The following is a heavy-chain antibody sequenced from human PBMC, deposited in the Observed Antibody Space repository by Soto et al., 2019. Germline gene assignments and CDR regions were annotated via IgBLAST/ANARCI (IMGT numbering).Heavy chain of an antibody. CDR3: ARHVLRFLEWLPPLHMDLDY. Sequence: QVQLVESGGGVVQPGRSLRLSCAASGFTFSSYGMHWVRQAPGKGLEWVAVISYDGSNKYYADSVKGRFTISRDNSKNTLYLQMNSLRAEDTAVYYCARHVLRFLEWLPPLHMDLDYWGKGTLVTVSS. CDR1: GFTFSSYG. D-gene: IGHD3-3*01. V-gene: IGHV3-30*03. CDR2: ISYDGSNK. J-gene: IGHJ4*02.